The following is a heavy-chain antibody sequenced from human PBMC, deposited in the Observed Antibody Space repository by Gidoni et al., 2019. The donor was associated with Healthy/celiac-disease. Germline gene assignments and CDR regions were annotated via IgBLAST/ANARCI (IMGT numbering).Heavy chain of an antibody. V-gene: IGHV4-39*01. CDR2: IYYSGST. CDR1: GGPISSSSYY. CDR3: ARGYYYGSGSYYIDHYYYYYGMDV. Sequence: QMQLQESGPGLVKPSETLSLTCTVSGGPISSSSYYWGWSRQPPGKGLEWIGSIYYSGSTYYNPSLKSRVTISVDTSKNQFSLKLSSVTAADTAVYYCARGYYYGSGSYYIDHYYYYYGMDVWGQGTTVTVSS. D-gene: IGHD3-10*01. J-gene: IGHJ6*02.